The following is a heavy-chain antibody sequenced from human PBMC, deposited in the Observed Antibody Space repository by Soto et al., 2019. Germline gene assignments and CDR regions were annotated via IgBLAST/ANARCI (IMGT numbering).Heavy chain of an antibody. J-gene: IGHJ4*02. CDR3: ARAKAVLRYFDWLLH. CDR2: ISGSGGST. D-gene: IGHD3-9*01. CDR1: GFTFSSYA. Sequence: GGSLRLSCAASGFTFSSYAMSWVRQAPGKGLEWVSAISGSGGSTYYADSVKGRFTISRDNSKNTLYLQMNSLRAEDTAVYYCARAKAVLRYFDWLLHWGQGNLVTVSS. V-gene: IGHV3-23*01.